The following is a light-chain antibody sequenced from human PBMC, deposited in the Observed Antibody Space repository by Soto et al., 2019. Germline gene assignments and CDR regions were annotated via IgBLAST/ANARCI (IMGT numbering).Light chain of an antibody. V-gene: IGLV2-8*01. Sequence: QSALTQPPSASGSPGQSVSISCTGTGSDVGTYNFVSWYQQHPGKAPKLLIYEVTKRPSGVPDRFSGSKSGNTASLTVSGLQAEDEAEYFCSSYTGDRHFYVFGPGTKVTVL. CDR2: EVT. CDR3: SSYTGDRHFYV. J-gene: IGLJ1*01. CDR1: GSDVGTYNF.